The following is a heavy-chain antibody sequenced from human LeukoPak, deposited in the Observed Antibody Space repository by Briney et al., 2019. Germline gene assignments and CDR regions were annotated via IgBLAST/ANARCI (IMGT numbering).Heavy chain of an antibody. CDR1: GGSISSGGYY. V-gene: IGHV4-61*02. Sequence: SETLSLTCTVSGGSISSGGYYWSWIRQPAGKGLEWIGRIYTSGSTNYNPSLKSRVTMSVDTSKNQFSLKLSSVTAADTAVYYCARDPRDIVVVPAAIQENWFDPWGQGTLVTVSS. D-gene: IGHD2-2*01. J-gene: IGHJ5*02. CDR2: IYTSGST. CDR3: ARDPRDIVVVPAAIQENWFDP.